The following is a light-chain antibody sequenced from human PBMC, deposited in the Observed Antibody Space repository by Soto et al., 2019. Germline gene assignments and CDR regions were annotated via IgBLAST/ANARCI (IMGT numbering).Light chain of an antibody. CDR1: QSISYC. V-gene: IGKV1-5*03. Sequence: DIQMTQSPSTLSASVGDRVTITCRASQSISYCLAWYQQKPGKAPNLLIYKASSLGSGVPSRFSGSGSGTEFTLTITSLQPDDFATSDCRHYHNYSPPYTFGQGTKLEI. J-gene: IGKJ2*01. CDR3: RHYHNYSPPYT. CDR2: KAS.